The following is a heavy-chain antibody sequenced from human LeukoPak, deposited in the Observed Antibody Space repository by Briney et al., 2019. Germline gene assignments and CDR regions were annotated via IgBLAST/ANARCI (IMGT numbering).Heavy chain of an antibody. J-gene: IGHJ6*02. Sequence: GGSLRLSCAASGFTFSSYAMHWVRQAPGKGLEWVAVISYDGSNKYYADSVKGRFTISRDNSKNTLYLQMNSLRAEDTAVYYCARSWGALDVWGQGTTVTVSS. D-gene: IGHD7-27*01. CDR2: ISYDGSNK. CDR3: ARSWGALDV. CDR1: GFTFSSYA. V-gene: IGHV3-30-3*01.